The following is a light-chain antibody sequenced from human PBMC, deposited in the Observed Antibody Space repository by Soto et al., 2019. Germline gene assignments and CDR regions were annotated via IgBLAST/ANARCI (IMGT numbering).Light chain of an antibody. CDR1: SSDVGGYNS. CDR2: EVS. Sequence: QSVLTQPASVSGSPGQSITISCTGTSSDVGGYNSVSWYQQHPGKAPKLMIYEVSYRPSGVSNRFSGSKSGNTASLTISGLQAEDEADYYCSSYTSSSTLRIFGGGTKLTVL. V-gene: IGLV2-14*01. J-gene: IGLJ2*01. CDR3: SSYTSSSTLRI.